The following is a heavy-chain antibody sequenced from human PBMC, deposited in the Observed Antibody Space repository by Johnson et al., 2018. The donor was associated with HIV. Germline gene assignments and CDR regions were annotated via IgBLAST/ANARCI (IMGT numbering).Heavy chain of an antibody. J-gene: IGHJ3*02. CDR1: GFTFSSYA. D-gene: IGHD5-24*01. V-gene: IGHV3-30-3*01. CDR2: ISYDGSNK. CDR3: VKDIGRWLQLGAFDI. Sequence: QVQLVESGGGVVQPGRSLRLSCAASGFTFSSYAMHWVRQAPGKGLEWVAVISYDGSNKYYADSVKGRFTISRDNSKNSLYLQMNSLRTEDTALYYCVKDIGRWLQLGAFDIWGQGTMVTVSS.